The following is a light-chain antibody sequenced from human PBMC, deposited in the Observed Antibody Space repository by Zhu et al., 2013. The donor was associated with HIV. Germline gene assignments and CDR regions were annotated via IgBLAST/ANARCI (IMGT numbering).Light chain of an antibody. CDR2: GAS. J-gene: IGKJ4*01. CDR3: QQYGSSPLT. V-gene: IGKV3-15*01. Sequence: EIVMTQSPATLSVSRGETVTLSCRATRSVNNNLVWYQQKPGQAPRLLIYGASTRATGVPARFDGSGSGTEFTLTISSLQSEDFGVYYCQQYGSSPLTFGGGTTLEIK. CDR1: RSVNNN.